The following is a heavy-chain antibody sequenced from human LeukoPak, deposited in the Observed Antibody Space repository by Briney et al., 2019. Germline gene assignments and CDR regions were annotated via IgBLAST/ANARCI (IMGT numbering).Heavy chain of an antibody. V-gene: IGHV4-59*01. CDR3: ASTLYYDFWSGSLDY. D-gene: IGHD3-3*01. J-gene: IGHJ4*02. Sequence: PSETLSLTCTLSGGSISSYYWSWIRQPPGKGLEWIGYIYYSGSTNYNPSLKSRVTISVDTSKNQFSLKLSSVTAADTAVYYCASTLYYDFWSGSLDYWGQGTLVTVSS. CDR1: GGSISSYY. CDR2: IYYSGST.